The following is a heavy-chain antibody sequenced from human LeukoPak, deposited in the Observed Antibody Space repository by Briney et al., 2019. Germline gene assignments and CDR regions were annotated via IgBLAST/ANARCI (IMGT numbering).Heavy chain of an antibody. CDR3: ARVAVTEGWFDP. J-gene: IGHJ5*02. D-gene: IGHD4-17*01. Sequence: PSETLSLTCTVSGYSISSGYYWGWIRQPPGKGLEWIGSIYHSGSTYYNPSLKSRVTISVDTSKNQFSLKLSSVTAADTAVYYCARVAVTEGWFDPWGQGTLVTVSS. CDR1: GYSISSGYY. V-gene: IGHV4-38-2*02. CDR2: IYHSGST.